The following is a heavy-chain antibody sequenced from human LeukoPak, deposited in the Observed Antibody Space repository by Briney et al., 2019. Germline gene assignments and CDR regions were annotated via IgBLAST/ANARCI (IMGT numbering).Heavy chain of an antibody. D-gene: IGHD3-10*01. J-gene: IGHJ3*02. CDR2: SSNNGST. CDR1: GGSITTYY. V-gene: IGHV4-59*08. Sequence: SETLSLTCTVSGGSITTYYWSWVRQPPGKGLEWIGYSSNNGSTKYNPSLKSRVTISVDTSMNQFSLRLKSMTAADTAVYYCARRGPGGRAFDIWGQGTMVPVSS. CDR3: ARRGPGGRAFDI.